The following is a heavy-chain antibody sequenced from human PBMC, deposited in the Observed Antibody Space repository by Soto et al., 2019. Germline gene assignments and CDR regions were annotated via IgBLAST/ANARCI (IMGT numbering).Heavy chain of an antibody. CDR3: ARDRDYEAPTYYGMEV. V-gene: IGHV1-2*02. J-gene: IGHJ6*02. Sequence: GASVKVSCKASGYTFTGYYMHWVRQAPGQGFEWMGWINPNSGGTNYAQKFQGRVTLTRDTSISTAYMQLSRLRSDDTAVYYCARDRDYEAPTYYGMEVWGQGTTVTVSS. D-gene: IGHD3-16*01. CDR1: GYTFTGYY. CDR2: INPNSGGT.